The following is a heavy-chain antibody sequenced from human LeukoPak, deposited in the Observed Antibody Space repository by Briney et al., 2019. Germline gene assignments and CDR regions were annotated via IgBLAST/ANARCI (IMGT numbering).Heavy chain of an antibody. V-gene: IGHV1-69*04. J-gene: IGHJ4*02. CDR1: GATFISYA. Sequence: SVKVSCKASGATFISYAISCVRQAPGQGLEWMGRIIPIFGIANYAFKFQGRVTISADQSTCPVYMEQSSLRSEDTAVYYCARVDTAMVIDYWGQGTLVNVSS. CDR3: ARVDTAMVIDY. D-gene: IGHD5-18*01. CDR2: IIPIFGIA.